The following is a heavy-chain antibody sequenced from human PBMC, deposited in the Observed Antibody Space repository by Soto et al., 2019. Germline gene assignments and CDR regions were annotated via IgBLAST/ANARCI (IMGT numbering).Heavy chain of an antibody. J-gene: IGHJ6*02. Sequence: GGSLRLSCAASGFTFSSYAMSWVRQAPGKGLEWVSAISGSGGSTYYADSVKGRFTISRDNSKNTLYLQMNSLRAEDTAVYYCAKVGDFWSGYPSNGMDVWGQGTTVTVSS. CDR3: AKVGDFWSGYPSNGMDV. CDR1: GFTFSSYA. D-gene: IGHD3-3*01. V-gene: IGHV3-23*01. CDR2: ISGSGGST.